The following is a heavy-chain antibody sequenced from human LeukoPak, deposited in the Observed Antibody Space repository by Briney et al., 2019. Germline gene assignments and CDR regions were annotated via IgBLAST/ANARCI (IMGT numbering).Heavy chain of an antibody. CDR2: IHTSGST. CDR3: ARDVYYYDSSGRYYFDY. V-gene: IGHV4-4*07. CDR1: GGSISSYY. D-gene: IGHD3-22*01. J-gene: IGHJ4*02. Sequence: SETLSLTCTFSGGSISSYYWSWIRQGAGKGLEWIGRIHTSGSTNYNPSLKSRVTMSEDTSKNQFTLKLSSVTAADTAVYYCARDVYYYDSSGRYYFDYWGQGTLVTVSS.